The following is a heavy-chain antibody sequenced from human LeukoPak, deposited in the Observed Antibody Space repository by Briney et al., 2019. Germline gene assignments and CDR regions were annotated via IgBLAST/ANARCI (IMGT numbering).Heavy chain of an antibody. CDR1: GFTFSSYA. D-gene: IGHD1-14*01. Sequence: GRSLRLSCAASGFTFSSYATHWVRQAPGKGLEWVAVISYDGSNKYYADSVKGRFTISRDNSKNTLYLQMNSLRAEDTAVYYCASFRGDTDAPDEFDYWGQGTLVTVSS. J-gene: IGHJ4*02. V-gene: IGHV3-30-3*01. CDR2: ISYDGSNK. CDR3: ASFRGDTDAPDEFDY.